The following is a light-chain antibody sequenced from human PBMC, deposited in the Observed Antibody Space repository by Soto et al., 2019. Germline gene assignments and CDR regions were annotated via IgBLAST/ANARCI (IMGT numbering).Light chain of an antibody. Sequence: EIVLTQSPATLSLSPGERVTLSCRASQSFSSYLAWYQQKPGQAPRLLIYDASKRATGIPARFSGRGSGTEFTLTISSLEPEDFAVYYCQQRRNWPPVITFGQGTRLEMK. J-gene: IGKJ5*01. CDR2: DAS. V-gene: IGKV3-11*01. CDR3: QQRRNWPPVIT. CDR1: QSFSSY.